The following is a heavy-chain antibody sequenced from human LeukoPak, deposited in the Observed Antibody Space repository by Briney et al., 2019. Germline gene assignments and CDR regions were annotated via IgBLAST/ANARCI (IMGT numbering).Heavy chain of an antibody. V-gene: IGHV4-39*07. D-gene: IGHD6-6*01. J-gene: IGHJ4*02. CDR1: GGSISSSGYY. Sequence: SETLSLTCTVSGGSISSSGYYWGWIRQPPGKGLEWIGSIYYSGSTYYNPSLKSRVTISVDTSKNQFSLKLSSVTAADTAVYYCAREYSSSSGGYWGQGTLVTVSS. CDR3: AREYSSSSGGY. CDR2: IYYSGST.